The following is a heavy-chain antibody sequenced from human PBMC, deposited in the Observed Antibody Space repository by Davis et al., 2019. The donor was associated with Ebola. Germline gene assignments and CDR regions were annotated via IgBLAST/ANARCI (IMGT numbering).Heavy chain of an antibody. CDR3: GREVVPAWGWFDP. CDR2: IYYSGST. CDR1: GGSISSYY. D-gene: IGHD2-2*01. J-gene: IGHJ5*01. Sequence: MPSETLSLTCTVSGGSISSYYWSWIRQPPGKGLEWIGYIYYSGSTDYNPSLKSRVTISVDTSKNQFSLKLSSVTAADTAVYYWGREVVPAWGWFDPWGQGTLVTVSS. V-gene: IGHV4-59*01.